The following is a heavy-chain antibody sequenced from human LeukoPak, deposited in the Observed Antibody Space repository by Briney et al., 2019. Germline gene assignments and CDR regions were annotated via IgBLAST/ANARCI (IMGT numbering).Heavy chain of an antibody. CDR2: MYYTGCT. CDR1: GGSITSSTYY. CDR3: ARLSMHTFGGARSGFDY. D-gene: IGHD3-16*01. V-gene: IGHV4-39*01. Sequence: SETLSLTCTVSGGSITSSTYYWGWVRQPPGKGLEWIGHMYYTGCTYHNPSLKSRVTTSVDTSKKQFSLKLTSVTAADTAVYYCARLSMHTFGGARSGFDYWGQGTLVTVSS. J-gene: IGHJ4*02.